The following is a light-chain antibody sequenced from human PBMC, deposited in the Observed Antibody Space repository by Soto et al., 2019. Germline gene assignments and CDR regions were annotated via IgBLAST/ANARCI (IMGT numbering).Light chain of an antibody. Sequence: QTVVTQEPSLTVSPGGTVTLTCGSSTGAVTSGHYPYWFQQKPGQAPRTLIYDTSNKHSWTPARFSGSLLGGKAALTLSGAQPEDEAEYDCLLSYSGARLLFVGGTKLTVL. V-gene: IGLV7-46*01. CDR3: LLSYSGARLL. CDR1: TGAVTSGHY. CDR2: DTS. J-gene: IGLJ2*01.